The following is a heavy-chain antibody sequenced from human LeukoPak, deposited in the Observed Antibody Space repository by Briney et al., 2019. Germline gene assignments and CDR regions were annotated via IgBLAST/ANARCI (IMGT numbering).Heavy chain of an antibody. CDR3: AKAFGLSRHGMDV. V-gene: IGHV1-2*02. CDR1: GYTFTGYY. D-gene: IGHD3-16*01. Sequence: ASVKVSCKASGYTFTGYYMHWVRQPPGQGLEWMGWINPNSGRTNYAQKFQGRVTMTRDTSISTAYMELSRLRSDDTAVYYCAKAFGLSRHGMDVWGQGTTVTVSS. J-gene: IGHJ6*02. CDR2: INPNSGRT.